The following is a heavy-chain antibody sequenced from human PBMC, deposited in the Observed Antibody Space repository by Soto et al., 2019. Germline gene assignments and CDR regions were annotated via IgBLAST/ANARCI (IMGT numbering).Heavy chain of an antibody. D-gene: IGHD3-10*01. CDR1: GGSISSSSYY. CDR2: IFYSGTT. Sequence: SETLSLTCTVSGGSISSSSYYWGWIRQPPGKGLEWIGYIFYSGTTYYNPSLNSRVTISVDTSKNQFSLKLYSVTAADTAVYYCARESYYGSGATVVTYWGLGTLVTVSS. J-gene: IGHJ4*02. CDR3: ARESYYGSGATVVTY. V-gene: IGHV4-39*07.